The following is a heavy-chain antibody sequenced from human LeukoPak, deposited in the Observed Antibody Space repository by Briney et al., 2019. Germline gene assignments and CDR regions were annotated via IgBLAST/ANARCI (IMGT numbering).Heavy chain of an antibody. D-gene: IGHD2-2*01. J-gene: IGHJ3*02. CDR1: GGSFSGYY. CDR2: INHSGST. V-gene: IGHV4-34*01. CDR3: ARTWLYCSSTSCYEPAFDI. Sequence: SETLSLTCAVYGGSFSGYYWSWIRQPPGKGLEWIGEINHSGSTNYNPSLKSRVTISVDTSKNQFSLKLSSVTAADTAVYYCARTWLYCSSTSCYEPAFDIWGQGTMVTVSS.